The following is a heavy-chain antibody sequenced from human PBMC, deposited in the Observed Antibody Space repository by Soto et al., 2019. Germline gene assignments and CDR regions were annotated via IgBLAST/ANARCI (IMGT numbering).Heavy chain of an antibody. D-gene: IGHD6-19*01. J-gene: IGHJ4*02. V-gene: IGHV1-8*01. CDR2: MNPNSGNT. CDR3: ARERGASSPFDY. Sequence: ASVKVSCKASGYTFTSYDINWVRQATGQGLERMGWMNPNSGNTGYAQKFQGRVTMTRNTSISTAYMELSSLRSEDTAVYYCARERGASSPFDYWGQGTLVTVSS. CDR1: GYTFTSYD.